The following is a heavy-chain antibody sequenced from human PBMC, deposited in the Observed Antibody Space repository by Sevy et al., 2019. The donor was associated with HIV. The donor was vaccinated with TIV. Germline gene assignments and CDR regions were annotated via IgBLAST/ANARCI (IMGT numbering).Heavy chain of an antibody. CDR3: ARDVDSNYDGIDA. D-gene: IGHD4-4*01. CDR1: GFIFSNHG. J-gene: IGHJ6*02. V-gene: IGHV3-33*01. Sequence: GGSLRLSCAASGFIFSNHGMHWVRQAPGKGLEWVGRIWYDGSDTYYGQSVKGRFTISRDNSKNTVDLQMNSLRVEDTAVYYCARDVDSNYDGIDAWGQGTTVTVSS. CDR2: IWYDGSDT.